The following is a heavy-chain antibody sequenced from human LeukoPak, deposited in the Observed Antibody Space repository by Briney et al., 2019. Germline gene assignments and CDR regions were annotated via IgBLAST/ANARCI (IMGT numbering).Heavy chain of an antibody. J-gene: IGHJ4*02. CDR2: INHSGST. CDR3: ARGLRRTYYYDSSGSNIGY. V-gene: IGHV4-34*01. Sequence: SETLSLTCAVYGGSFSGYYWNWIRQPPGKGLEWIGEINHSGSTNSNPSLKSRVTISVDTSKNQFSLKVSSVTAADTAVYYCARGLRRTYYYDSSGSNIGYWGQGTLVTVSS. CDR1: GGSFSGYY. D-gene: IGHD3-22*01.